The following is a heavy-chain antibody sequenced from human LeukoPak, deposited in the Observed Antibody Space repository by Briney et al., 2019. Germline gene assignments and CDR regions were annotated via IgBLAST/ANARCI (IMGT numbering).Heavy chain of an antibody. V-gene: IGHV4-39*07. CDR1: GGSISSSSYY. CDR2: IYYSGST. CDR3: ARAGRGYSSGWYVPFDY. J-gene: IGHJ4*02. Sequence: SETLSLTCTVSGGSISSSSYYWGWIRQPPGKGLEWIGSIYYSGSTYYNPSLKSRVTISVDTSKNQFSLKLSSVTAADTAVYYCARAGRGYSSGWYVPFDYWGQGTLVTVSS. D-gene: IGHD6-19*01.